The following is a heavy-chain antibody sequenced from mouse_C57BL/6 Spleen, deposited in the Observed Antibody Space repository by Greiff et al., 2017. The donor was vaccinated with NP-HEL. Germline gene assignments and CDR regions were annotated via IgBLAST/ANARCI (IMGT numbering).Heavy chain of an antibody. CDR3: ARGRDDGYYFGY. D-gene: IGHD2-3*01. Sequence: EVQLQQSGPVLVKPGASVKMSCKASGYTFTDYYMNWVKQSHGKSLEWIGVINPYNGGTSYNQKFKGKATLTVDKSSSTAYMELNSLTSEDSAVYYCARGRDDGYYFGYWGQGTTLTVSS. CDR1: GYTFTDYY. V-gene: IGHV1-19*01. CDR2: INPYNGGT. J-gene: IGHJ2*01.